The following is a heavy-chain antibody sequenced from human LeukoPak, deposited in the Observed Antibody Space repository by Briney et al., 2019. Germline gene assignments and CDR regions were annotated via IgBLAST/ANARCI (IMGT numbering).Heavy chain of an antibody. D-gene: IGHD3-3*01. CDR3: TTDLGVDGLLDY. CDR1: GFTFSNAW. J-gene: IGHJ4*02. CDR2: IKSKTDGGTT. V-gene: IGHV3-15*01. Sequence: GGSLRLSCAASGFTFSNAWMSWVRQAPGKGLEWVGRIKSKTDGGTTDYAAPVKGRFTISRDDSKNTLYLQMNSLKTEDTAVYYCTTDLGVDGLLDYWGQGTLVTVSS.